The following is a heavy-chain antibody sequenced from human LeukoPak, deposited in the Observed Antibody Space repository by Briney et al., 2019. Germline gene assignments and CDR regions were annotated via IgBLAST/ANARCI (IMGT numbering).Heavy chain of an antibody. CDR1: GFTFSDYY. CDR3: ARDRVTGYYDSSGYLFF. Sequence: PGGSLRLSCAASGFTFSDYYMSWIRQAPGKGLEWVSYISSSGSTIYYADSVKGRFTIYRDNAKNSLYLQMNSLRAEGTAVYYCARDRVTGYYDSSGYLFFWGQGTLVTVSS. V-gene: IGHV3-11*01. CDR2: ISSSGSTI. J-gene: IGHJ4*02. D-gene: IGHD3-22*01.